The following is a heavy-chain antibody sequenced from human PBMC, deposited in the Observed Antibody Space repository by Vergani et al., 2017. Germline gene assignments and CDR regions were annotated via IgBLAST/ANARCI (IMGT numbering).Heavy chain of an antibody. CDR2: ISYDGSNK. D-gene: IGHD1-7*01. V-gene: IGHV3-30-3*01. CDR1: GFSFSSYA. J-gene: IGHJ4*02. Sequence: VQLVESGGGLVKPGGSLRLSCAASGFSFSSYAMHWVRQAPGKGLEWVAVISYDGSNKYYADSVKGRFTISRDNSKNTLYLQMNSLRAEDTAVYYCARVLGYVTAELRYWGQGTLVTVSS. CDR3: ARVLGYVTAELRY.